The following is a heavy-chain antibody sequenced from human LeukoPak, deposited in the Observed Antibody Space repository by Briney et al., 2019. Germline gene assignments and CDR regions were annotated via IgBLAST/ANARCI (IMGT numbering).Heavy chain of an antibody. CDR1: GFTVSNNY. V-gene: IGHV3-11*04. CDR2: ISSTGNNK. CDR3: ARERRGYTSSWYNAFDI. Sequence: GGSLRLSCAASGFTVSNNYMSWVRQRPGKGLEWVSYISSTGNNKYYADSVKGRFTISRDNAKNSLYLQMNSLRAEDTAVYYCARERRGYTSSWYNAFDIWGHGTMVTVSS. J-gene: IGHJ3*02. D-gene: IGHD6-13*01.